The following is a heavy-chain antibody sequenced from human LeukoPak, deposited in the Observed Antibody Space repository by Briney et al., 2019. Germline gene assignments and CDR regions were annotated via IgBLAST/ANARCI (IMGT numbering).Heavy chain of an antibody. D-gene: IGHD2-2*01. J-gene: IGHJ6*02. CDR1: GYTFTSYG. CDR3: ARETCSSTSCYEYYYYGMDV. Sequence: ASVEVSCKASGYTFTSYGISWVRQAPGQGLEWMGWISAYNGNTNYAQKLQGRVTMTTDTSTSTAYMELRSLRSDDTAVYYCARETCSSTSCYEYYYYGMDVWGQGTTVTVSS. CDR2: ISAYNGNT. V-gene: IGHV1-18*01.